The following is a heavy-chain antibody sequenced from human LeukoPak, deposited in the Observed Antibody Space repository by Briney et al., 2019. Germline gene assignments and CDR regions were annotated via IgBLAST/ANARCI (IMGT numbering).Heavy chain of an antibody. D-gene: IGHD2-15*01. CDR1: GFIFRHYW. Sequence: GGSLTLSCSASGFIFRHYWMSWLRQAPEKGLEGVANIKPYGTEKYYVDSVKGRFTISRDNAKNSLYLLMDSLRAEDTAVYYCASEDMWAFDMWGQGTMVTVSS. J-gene: IGHJ3*02. CDR3: ASEDMWAFDM. CDR2: IKPYGTEK. V-gene: IGHV3-7*01.